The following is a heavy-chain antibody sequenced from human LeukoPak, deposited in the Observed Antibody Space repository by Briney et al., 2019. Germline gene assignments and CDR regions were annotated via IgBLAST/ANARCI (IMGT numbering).Heavy chain of an antibody. D-gene: IGHD4-23*01. Sequence: PSETLSLTCAVYGGSFSGYYWSWIRQPPGKGLEWIGEINQSGSTNYNPSLKSRVTISVDTSKNQFSLKLSSVTAADTAVYYCARDGGNSVSPYGMDVWGQGTTVTVSS. CDR3: ARDGGNSVSPYGMDV. CDR1: GGSFSGYY. V-gene: IGHV4-34*01. CDR2: INQSGST. J-gene: IGHJ6*02.